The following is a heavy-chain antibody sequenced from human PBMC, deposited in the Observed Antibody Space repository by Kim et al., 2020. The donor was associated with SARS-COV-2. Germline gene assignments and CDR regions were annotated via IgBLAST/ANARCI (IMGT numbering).Heavy chain of an antibody. V-gene: IGHV1-3*01. CDR3: ARDYGAVARYYFDY. J-gene: IGHJ4*02. Sequence: ASVKVSCKASGYTFTSYAMHWVRQAPGQRLEWMGWINAGNGNTKYSQKFQGRVTITRDTSASTAYMELSSLRSEDTAVYYCARDYGAVARYYFDYWGQGTLVTVSS. CDR1: GYTFTSYA. D-gene: IGHD6-19*01. CDR2: INAGNGNT.